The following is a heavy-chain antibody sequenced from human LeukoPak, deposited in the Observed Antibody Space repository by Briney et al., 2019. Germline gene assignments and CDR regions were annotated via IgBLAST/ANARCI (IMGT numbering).Heavy chain of an antibody. Sequence: GASLRLSCAASGFSFTSYAMSWVRQAPGKGLEWVSAISGSGGSTYYADSVKGRFTISRDNSKNTLYLQMNSLRAEDTAVYYCAKRYCSGGSCYPLDYWGQGTLVTVSS. CDR2: ISGSGGST. V-gene: IGHV3-23*01. J-gene: IGHJ4*02. CDR1: GFSFTSYA. CDR3: AKRYCSGGSCYPLDY. D-gene: IGHD2-15*01.